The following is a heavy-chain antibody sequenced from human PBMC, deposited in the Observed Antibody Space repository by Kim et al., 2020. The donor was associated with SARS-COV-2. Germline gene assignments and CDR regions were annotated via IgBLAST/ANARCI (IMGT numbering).Heavy chain of an antibody. Sequence: GGSLRLSCAASGFTFSSYGMHWVRQAPGKGLEWVAVISYDGSNKYYADSVKGRFTISRDNSKNTLYLQMNSLRAEDTAVYYCAKGPSRGYSGYVYAFDI. CDR3: AKGPSRGYSGYVYAFDI. CDR1: GFTFSSYG. CDR2: ISYDGSNK. J-gene: IGHJ3*02. V-gene: IGHV3-30*18. D-gene: IGHD5-12*01.